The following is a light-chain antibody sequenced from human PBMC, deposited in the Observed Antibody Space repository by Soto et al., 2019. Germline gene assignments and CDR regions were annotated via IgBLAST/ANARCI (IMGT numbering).Light chain of an antibody. CDR2: EVS. J-gene: IGLJ3*02. CDR3: NSYAGSNNWV. CDR1: SSDVGGYNY. Sequence: QSALTQPPSASGSPGQSVTISCTGTSSDVGGYNYVSWYQQHPGKAPKLMIYEVSKRPSGVPDRFSGSKSGNTASLTVSGLRAEDEADYYCNSYAGSNNWVFGGGTQLTVL. V-gene: IGLV2-8*01.